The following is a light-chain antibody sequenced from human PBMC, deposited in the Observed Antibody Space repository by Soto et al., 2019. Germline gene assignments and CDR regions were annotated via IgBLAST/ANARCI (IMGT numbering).Light chain of an antibody. CDR2: GAS. Sequence: EIVMTHSPATLSVSPGERATLSCRASQSVSSNLAWYQQKPGQAPRLLIYGASTRATGIPARFSGSGSGTDFTLTISRLEPEDFAVYYCQQYSTSPTFGEGTRLENK. V-gene: IGKV3-15*01. CDR3: QQYSTSPT. J-gene: IGKJ5*01. CDR1: QSVSSN.